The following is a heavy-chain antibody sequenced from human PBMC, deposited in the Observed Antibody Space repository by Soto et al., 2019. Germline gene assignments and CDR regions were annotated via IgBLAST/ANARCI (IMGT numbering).Heavy chain of an antibody. CDR1: GDSISSRDW. J-gene: IGHJ4*02. V-gene: IGHV4-4*02. Sequence: QVQLQESGPGLVKPSGTLSLTCAVSGDSISSRDWWGWVRQPPGKGLEWMGEIYYSGNTDHHSQSLKGRVSMSLEKAKNPVSLNLRSVTAADAAVYFCAGGIGIEGAFFESWGQGTLFTVSS. CDR2: IYYSGNT. CDR3: AGGIGIEGAFFES. D-gene: IGHD1-26*01.